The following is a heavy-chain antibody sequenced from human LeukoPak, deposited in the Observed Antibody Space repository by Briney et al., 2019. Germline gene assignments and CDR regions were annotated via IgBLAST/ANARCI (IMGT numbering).Heavy chain of an antibody. Sequence: PSETLSLTCTVSGGSISSSSYYWGWIRQPPGKGLEWIGSIYYSGSTYYNPSLKSRVTISVDTSKNQFSLKLSSVTAADTAIYFCARGAGYGSFGFMDVWGKGTTVTVSS. CDR3: ARGAGYGSFGFMDV. CDR1: GGSISSSSYY. D-gene: IGHD3-10*01. V-gene: IGHV4-39*07. J-gene: IGHJ6*03. CDR2: IYYSGST.